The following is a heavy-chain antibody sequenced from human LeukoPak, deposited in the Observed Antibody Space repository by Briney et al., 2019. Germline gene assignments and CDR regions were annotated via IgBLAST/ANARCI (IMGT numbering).Heavy chain of an antibody. D-gene: IGHD5-18*01. CDR1: GYTFTGYY. Sequence: ASVKVSCKASGYTFTGYYMHWVRQAPGQGLEWMGWINPNSGGTNYAQKFQGRVTMTRDTSISTAYMELSRLRSDDTAVYYCATRGYSYGPETWFDPWGQGTLVTVSS. CDR3: ATRGYSYGPETWFDP. J-gene: IGHJ5*02. V-gene: IGHV1-2*02. CDR2: INPNSGGT.